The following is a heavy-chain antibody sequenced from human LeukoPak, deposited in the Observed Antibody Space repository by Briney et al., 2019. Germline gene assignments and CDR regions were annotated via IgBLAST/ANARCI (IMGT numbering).Heavy chain of an antibody. CDR3: ARDVY. J-gene: IGHJ4*02. V-gene: IGHV3-21*04. CDR2: ISSRSAYI. CDR1: GFTFSDYS. Sequence: GGSLRLSCAASGFTFSDYSMNWVRQAPGKGLEWVSSISSRSAYIHYTDSVKGRFNISRDNAKNSLYLQMNSLRAEDTAVYYCARDVYWGQGTLVTVSS.